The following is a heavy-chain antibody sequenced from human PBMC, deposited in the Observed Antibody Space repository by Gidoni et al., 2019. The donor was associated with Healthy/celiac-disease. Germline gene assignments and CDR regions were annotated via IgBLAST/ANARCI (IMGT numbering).Heavy chain of an antibody. CDR1: GFTFSSYS. Sequence: EVQLVESGGGLVKPGGSLRLSCAASGFTFSSYSMNWVRQAPGKGLEWVSSISSSSSYIYYADSVKGRFTISRDNAKNSLYLQMNSLRAEDTAVYYCARVAVAGTRGAFDIWGQGTMVTVSS. CDR3: ARVAVAGTRGAFDI. CDR2: ISSSSSYI. V-gene: IGHV3-21*01. D-gene: IGHD6-19*01. J-gene: IGHJ3*02.